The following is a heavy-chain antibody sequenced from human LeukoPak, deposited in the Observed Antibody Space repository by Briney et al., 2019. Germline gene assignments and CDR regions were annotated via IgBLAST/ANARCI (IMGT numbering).Heavy chain of an antibody. Sequence: PGGSLRLSCAASGFTFSGYAMSWVRQAPGKGLEWVSAISGSGGSTYYADSVKGRFTISRDNSKNTLYLQMNSLRAEDTAVYYCAREGQLLRPPKFNYFDYWGQGTLVTVSS. CDR1: GFTFSGYA. CDR3: AREGQLLRPPKFNYFDY. D-gene: IGHD2-2*01. V-gene: IGHV3-23*01. CDR2: ISGSGGST. J-gene: IGHJ4*02.